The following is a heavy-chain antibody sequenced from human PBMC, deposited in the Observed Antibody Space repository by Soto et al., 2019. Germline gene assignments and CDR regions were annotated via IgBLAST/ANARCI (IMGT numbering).Heavy chain of an antibody. D-gene: IGHD2-15*01. V-gene: IGHV4-34*01. CDR1: GGSFSGYY. J-gene: IGHJ6*02. CDR3: ARGVGDCSGGSCYHLANYYGMDV. CDR2: INHSGST. Sequence: KPSETLSLTCAVYGGSFSGYYWSWIRQPPGKGLEWIGEINHSGSTNYNPSLKSRVTISVDTSKNQFSLKLSSVTAADTAVYYCARGVGDCSGGSCYHLANYYGMDVWGQGTTVTVSS.